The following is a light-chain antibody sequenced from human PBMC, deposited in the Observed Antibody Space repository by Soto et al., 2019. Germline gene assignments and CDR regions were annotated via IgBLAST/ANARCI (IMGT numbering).Light chain of an antibody. Sequence: QSVLTQPPSVSGSPGQSVTISCTGTSSDVGDYKRVSWYQQSPGTAPQVIIYEVTNRPSGVPDRFSGSKSGNTASLTISGLQPEDEAHYYRSSYTSSATFVFGTGTKVTVL. CDR1: SSDVGDYKR. CDR3: SSYTSSATFV. CDR2: EVT. V-gene: IGLV2-18*02. J-gene: IGLJ1*01.